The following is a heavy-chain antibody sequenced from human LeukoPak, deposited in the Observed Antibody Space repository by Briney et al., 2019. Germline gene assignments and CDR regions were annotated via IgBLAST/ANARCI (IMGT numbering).Heavy chain of an antibody. Sequence: SETLSLTCTVSGGSIGSYYWSWIRQPPGKGLEWIGYIYYSGSTNYNPSLKSRVTISVDTSKNQFSLKLSSVTAADTAVYYCARGIAAAGTHEDYWGQGTLVTVSS. CDR3: ARGIAAAGTHEDY. J-gene: IGHJ4*02. D-gene: IGHD6-13*01. CDR1: GGSIGSYY. CDR2: IYYSGST. V-gene: IGHV4-59*01.